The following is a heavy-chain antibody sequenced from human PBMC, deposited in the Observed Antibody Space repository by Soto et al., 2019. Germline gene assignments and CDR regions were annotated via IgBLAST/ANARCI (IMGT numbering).Heavy chain of an antibody. CDR3: ARVVSPYYDVLAGNWCDP. CDR1: GYTFTGYY. D-gene: IGHD3-9*01. CDR2: IKSFNGDT. Sequence: QVQLVQSGAEVKEPGASVKVSCKASGYTFTGYYMHWARQAPGQGLEWMGWIKSFNGDTNYAQKFQGRVSLNRDTSISTAYMELSRLKSDDTAVYYCARVVSPYYDVLAGNWCDPWGQGTLVTVSS. J-gene: IGHJ5*02. V-gene: IGHV1-2*02.